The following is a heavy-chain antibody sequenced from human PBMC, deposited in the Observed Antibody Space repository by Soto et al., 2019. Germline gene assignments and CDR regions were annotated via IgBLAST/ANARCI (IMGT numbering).Heavy chain of an antibody. J-gene: IGHJ5*02. CDR3: ARVGYSSGGS. D-gene: IGHD6-19*01. CDR1: GYTFTSYD. V-gene: IGHV1-8*01. CDR2: MNPNNDDT. Sequence: QVKLVQSGAEVKKPGASVKVSCKASGYTFTSYDINWVRQATGQGLEWMGWMNPNNDDTGYAQKFQGRVTMTRNTSISTAYMGRRTLRAEDAAVYYCARVGYSSGGSWGQGTLVTVSS.